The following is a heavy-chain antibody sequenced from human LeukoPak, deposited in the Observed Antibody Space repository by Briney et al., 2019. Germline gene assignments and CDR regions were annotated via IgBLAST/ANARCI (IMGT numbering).Heavy chain of an antibody. CDR2: IIPMFGIA. D-gene: IGHD2-15*01. V-gene: IGHV1-69*17. CDR3: ARGYCSGGSCYPFDY. CDR1: GGTFSSYA. J-gene: IGHJ4*02. Sequence: SVKVSCKASGGTFSSYAMSWVRQAPGEGLEGMGGIIPMFGIANYEQKFQGRVTITADKSTSTPYMELSSLRSEDTAVYYCARGYCSGGSCYPFDYWGQGTLVTVSS.